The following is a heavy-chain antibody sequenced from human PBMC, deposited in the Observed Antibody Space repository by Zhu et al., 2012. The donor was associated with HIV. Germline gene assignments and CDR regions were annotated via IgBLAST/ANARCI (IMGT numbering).Heavy chain of an antibody. J-gene: IGHJ4*02. CDR3: ARAVGATLFDY. V-gene: IGHV4-39*07. CDR2: IYYSGST. Sequence: QVQLQESGPGLVKPSETLSLTCTVSGGSISSSSYYWGWIRQPPGKGLEWIGSIYYSGSTYYNPSLKSRVTISVDTPKNQFSLKLSSVTAADTAVYYCARAVGATLFDYWGQGTLVTVSS. D-gene: IGHD1-26*01. CDR1: GGSISSSSYY.